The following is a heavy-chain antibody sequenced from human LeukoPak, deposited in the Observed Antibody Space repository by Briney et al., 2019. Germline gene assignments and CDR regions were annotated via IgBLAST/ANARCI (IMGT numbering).Heavy chain of an antibody. CDR1: GFTVSSDY. D-gene: IGHD6-19*01. CDR2: IYSGGST. V-gene: IGHV3-66*01. Sequence: PGGSLRLSCAASGFTVSSDYMSWVRQAPGKGLEWVSVIYSGGSTYYADSVKGRFTISRDNSKNTLYLQMNSLRAEDTAVYYCARDLEYSSGWLSFDYWGQGTLVTVSS. CDR3: ARDLEYSSGWLSFDY. J-gene: IGHJ4*02.